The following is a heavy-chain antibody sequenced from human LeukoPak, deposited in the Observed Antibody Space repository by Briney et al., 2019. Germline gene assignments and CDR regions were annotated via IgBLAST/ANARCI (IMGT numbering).Heavy chain of an antibody. CDR1: GFTFSTYW. J-gene: IGHJ4*02. CDR3: ARDSAGNDY. V-gene: IGHV3-7*01. D-gene: IGHD6-13*01. Sequence: GGSLRLSCAASGFTFSTYWMSWVRQTPGKGLEWVANIKQDGSEEYYVDSVKGRFTISRDNAKNSLYLQMNSLRAEDTAMYYCARDSAGNDYWGQGTLVTVSS. CDR2: IKQDGSEE.